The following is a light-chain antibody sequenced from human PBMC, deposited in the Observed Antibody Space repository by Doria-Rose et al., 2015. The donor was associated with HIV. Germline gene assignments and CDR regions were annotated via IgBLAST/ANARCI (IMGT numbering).Light chain of an antibody. J-gene: IGKJ4*01. CDR3: QQYNNWPPLT. CDR2: GAS. V-gene: IGKV3-15*01. CDR1: QSVSNN. Sequence: APLSVSPGERATLSCRASQSVSNNLAWYQQKPGQAPRLLIYGASSRATGIPARFSGSGSGTEFTLTISSLQSEDFAVYYCQQYNNWPPLTFGGGTKVEIK.